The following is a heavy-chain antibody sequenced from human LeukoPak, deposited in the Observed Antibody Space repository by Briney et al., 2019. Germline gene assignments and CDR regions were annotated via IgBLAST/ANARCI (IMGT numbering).Heavy chain of an antibody. J-gene: IGHJ2*01. CDR1: GGSISSYY. CDR2: FYTSGTT. D-gene: IGHD4-23*01. V-gene: IGHV4-4*07. Sequence: SETLSLTCTVSGGSISSYYWSWIRQPAGKGLEWIGRFYTSGTTNYNPSLKSRVTMSIDTSKNQVSLKMRSVTAADTAVYYCARTVVTLDWYFDLWGRGTLVSVSS. CDR3: ARTVVTLDWYFDL.